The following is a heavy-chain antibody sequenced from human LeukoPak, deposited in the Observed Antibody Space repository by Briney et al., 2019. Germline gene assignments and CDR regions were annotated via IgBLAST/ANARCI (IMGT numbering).Heavy chain of an antibody. Sequence: SETLSLTCTVTGYSISSNYYGSWVRQPPGRRLEWIATIHHSGRTFYNPSLKSRVTISVDTSKNQFSLKLNSVTAADAAIYYCTADRGSGNYYDFWGQGALVTVSS. V-gene: IGHV4-38-2*02. CDR1: GYSISSNYY. D-gene: IGHD3-10*01. J-gene: IGHJ4*02. CDR3: TADRGSGNYYDF. CDR2: IHHSGRT.